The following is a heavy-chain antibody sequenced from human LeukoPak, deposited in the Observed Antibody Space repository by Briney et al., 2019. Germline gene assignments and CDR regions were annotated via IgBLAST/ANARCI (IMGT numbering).Heavy chain of an antibody. V-gene: IGHV3-11*01. CDR2: VSNGGSSSI. J-gene: IGHJ4*02. CDR1: GFTLSDYY. Sequence: GGSLRLSCAAFGFTLSDYYMTWIRQAPGKGLEWVSYVSNGGSSSILYADSVKGRFTVFRDYAKNSLYLQMNSLRADDTGVYYCARDKSNKGHDCWGQGTLVTVSS. CDR3: ARDKSNKGHDC.